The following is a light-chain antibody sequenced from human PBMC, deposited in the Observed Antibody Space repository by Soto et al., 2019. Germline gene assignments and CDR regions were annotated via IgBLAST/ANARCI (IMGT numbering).Light chain of an antibody. J-gene: IGKJ4*01. CDR3: QQYGGSPLT. Sequence: TQSPSTLSASVGDRVTIACRASQSVSSSYLAWYQQKPGQAPRLLIYGASSRATGIPDRFSGSGSGTDFTLTISRLEPEDFAVYYCQQYGGSPLTFGGGTKVDI. CDR2: GAS. CDR1: QSVSSSY. V-gene: IGKV3-20*01.